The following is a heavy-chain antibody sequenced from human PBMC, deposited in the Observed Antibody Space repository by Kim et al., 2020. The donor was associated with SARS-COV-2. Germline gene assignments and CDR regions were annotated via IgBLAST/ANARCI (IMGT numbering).Heavy chain of an antibody. D-gene: IGHD3-16*02. Sequence: GESLKISCKGSGYSFTSYWIGWVRQMPGKGLEWMGIIYPGDSDTRYSPSFQGQVTISADKSISTAYLQWSSLKASDTAMYYCARQGDYVWGSYRYTGVFDYYYYGMDVWGQGTTVTVSS. J-gene: IGHJ6*02. V-gene: IGHV5-51*01. CDR2: IYPGDSDT. CDR3: ARQGDYVWGSYRYTGVFDYYYYGMDV. CDR1: GYSFTSYW.